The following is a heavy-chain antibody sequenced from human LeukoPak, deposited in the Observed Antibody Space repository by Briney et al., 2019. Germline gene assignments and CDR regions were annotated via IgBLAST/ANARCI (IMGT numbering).Heavy chain of an antibody. CDR2: ISYDGSNK. Sequence: GGSLRLSCAASGFTFSSYWMSWVRQAPGKGLEWVAVISYDGSNKYYADSVKGRFTISRDNSKNTLYLQMNSLRAEDTAVYYCAKDLYSSSWRYYFDYWGQGTLVTVSS. CDR3: AKDLYSSSWRYYFDY. J-gene: IGHJ4*02. V-gene: IGHV3-30*18. CDR1: GFTFSSYW. D-gene: IGHD6-13*01.